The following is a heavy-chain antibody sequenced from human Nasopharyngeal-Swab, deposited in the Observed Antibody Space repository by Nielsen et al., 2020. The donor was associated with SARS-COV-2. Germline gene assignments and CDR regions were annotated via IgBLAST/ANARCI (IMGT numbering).Heavy chain of an antibody. CDR1: GFTFDTFG. V-gene: IGHV3-23*01. Sequence: GESLKISCAASGFTFDTFGMTWVRQAPGKGLEWVSRISGSGSGTYYADSVKGRFTISRDNSKNTLYLQMNSLRADDTAVYYCAKGGVSAYGDSYYFDFWGQGTLVTVSS. CDR2: ISGSGSGT. CDR3: AKGGVSAYGDSYYFDF. D-gene: IGHD4-17*01. J-gene: IGHJ4*02.